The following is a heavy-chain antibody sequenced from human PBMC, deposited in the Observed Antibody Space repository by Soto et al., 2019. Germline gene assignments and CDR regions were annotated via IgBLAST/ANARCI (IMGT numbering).Heavy chain of an antibody. Sequence: GGSLRLSCEASGFTLRNYAMTWVRQAPGKGLEWVSLISANDVGTYYAESVKTRFTISTDQSRNTVYLQMDSLRADDTAIYYCAKAKNDYNWDNRPPFDYWGQGTLVTASS. CDR2: ISANDVGT. CDR1: GFTLRNYA. J-gene: IGHJ4*02. D-gene: IGHD1-20*01. V-gene: IGHV3-23*01. CDR3: AKAKNDYNWDNRPPFDY.